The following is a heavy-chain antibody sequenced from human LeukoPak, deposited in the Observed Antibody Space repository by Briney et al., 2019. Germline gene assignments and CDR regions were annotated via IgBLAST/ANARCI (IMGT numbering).Heavy chain of an antibody. V-gene: IGHV4-59*01. CDR1: GVSISSDY. Sequence: SETLSLTCSVSGVSISSDYWSWIRQPPGKGLEWIGYIYYSGSTNYNPSLKSRVTISVDTSKNQFSLKLSSVTAADTAVYYCARDKSGYCSGGSCYPWYFDLWGRGTLVTVSS. J-gene: IGHJ2*01. CDR2: IYYSGST. CDR3: ARDKSGYCSGGSCYPWYFDL. D-gene: IGHD2-15*01.